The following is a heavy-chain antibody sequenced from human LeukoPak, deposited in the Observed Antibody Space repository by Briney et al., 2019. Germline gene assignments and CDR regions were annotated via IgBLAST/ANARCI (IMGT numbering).Heavy chain of an antibody. Sequence: SVKVSCKASGGTFSSYAISWVRPAPGQGLEWMGRIIPILGIANYAQKFQGRVTITADKSTSTAYMELSSLRSEDTAVYYCARAEGYSYGNPLDWGQGTLVTVSS. CDR2: IIPILGIA. CDR1: GGTFSSYA. V-gene: IGHV1-69*04. D-gene: IGHD5-18*01. J-gene: IGHJ4*02. CDR3: ARAEGYSYGNPLD.